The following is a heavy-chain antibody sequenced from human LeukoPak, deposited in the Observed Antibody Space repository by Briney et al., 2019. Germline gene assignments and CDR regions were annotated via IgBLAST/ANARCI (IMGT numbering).Heavy chain of an antibody. V-gene: IGHV1-69*13. Sequence: GASVKVSCKASGYTFTNYGISWVRQAPGQGLEWMGGIIPIFGTANYAQKFQGRVTITADESTSTAYMELSRLRSDDTAVYYCARGLENYVHYYMDVWGKGTTVTVSS. CDR3: ARGLENYVHYYMDV. J-gene: IGHJ6*03. CDR2: IIPIFGTA. CDR1: GYTFTNYG. D-gene: IGHD1-7*01.